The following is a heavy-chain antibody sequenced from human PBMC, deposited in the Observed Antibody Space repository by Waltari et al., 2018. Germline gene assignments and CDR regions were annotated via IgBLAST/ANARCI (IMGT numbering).Heavy chain of an antibody. J-gene: IGHJ4*02. V-gene: IGHV4-59*01. CDR3: ARGTLGELSFYYFDY. CDR1: GGSISSYY. D-gene: IGHD3-16*02. Sequence: QVQLQESGPGLVKPSETLSLTCTVSGGSISSYYWSWIRQPPGKGLEWIGYIYYSGSTNSNPSLKSRVTISVDTSKNQFSLKLSSVTAADTAVYYCARGTLGELSFYYFDYWGQGTLVTVSS. CDR2: IYYSGST.